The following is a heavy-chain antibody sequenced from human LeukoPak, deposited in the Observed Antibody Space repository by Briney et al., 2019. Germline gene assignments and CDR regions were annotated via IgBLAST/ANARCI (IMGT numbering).Heavy chain of an antibody. D-gene: IGHD3-22*01. CDR2: IYYSGST. J-gene: IGHJ4*02. Sequence: SETLSLTCTVSGGSISSSSYYWGWIRQPPGKGLEWIGSIYYSGSTYYNPSLKSRVTISVDTSQNQFSLKLSSVTAADTAVYYCVLSTMIVVVITPSFDYWGQGTLVTVSS. CDR1: GGSISSSSYY. CDR3: VLSTMIVVVITPSFDY. V-gene: IGHV4-39*01.